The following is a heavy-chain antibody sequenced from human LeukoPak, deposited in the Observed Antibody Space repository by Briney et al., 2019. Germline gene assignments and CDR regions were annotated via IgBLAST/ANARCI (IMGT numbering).Heavy chain of an antibody. J-gene: IGHJ3*02. CDR1: GFSFSSYA. CDR3: AKDITYCGGDCYYSANAFDI. D-gene: IGHD2-21*02. Sequence: GGAVRLSCAASGFSFSSYALRWVGPAPGRGPEGVSAISGSGGSTYYADTVKGRFTISRDNTKNTLYLQMNSLRAEDTAVYYCAKDITYCGGDCYYSANAFDIWGQGTLVTVSS. CDR2: ISGSGGST. V-gene: IGHV3-23*01.